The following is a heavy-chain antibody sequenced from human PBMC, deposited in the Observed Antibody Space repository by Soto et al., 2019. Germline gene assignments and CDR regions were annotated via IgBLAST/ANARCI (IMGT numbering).Heavy chain of an antibody. V-gene: IGHV3-20*01. CDR3: ARVLGRTPQTLSYYYYYYMDV. Sequence: EVKLVESGGGVVRPGGSLRLSCAASGFTFDDYGMSWVRQAPGKGLEWVSGINWNGGSTGYADSVKGRFTISRDNAKNSLYLQMNRLRAEDTALYHCARVLGRTPQTLSYYYYYYMDVWGKGTTVTVSS. CDR1: GFTFDDYG. CDR2: INWNGGST. J-gene: IGHJ6*03.